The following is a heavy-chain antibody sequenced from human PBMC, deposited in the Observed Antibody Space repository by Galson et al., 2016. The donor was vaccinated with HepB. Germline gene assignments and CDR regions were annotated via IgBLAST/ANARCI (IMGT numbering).Heavy chain of an antibody. Sequence: SLRLSCAGSGFTFGSYAMNWVRQAPGKGLEWVSTISGSGVGTYYADSVKGRFIVSRDHSKNTLYLPMTSLTAEDTAVYCCANGRTLLVWLEMEPDDALDIWGQGTMVTVSS. D-gene: IGHD3-10*01. CDR2: ISGSGVGT. J-gene: IGHJ3*02. CDR1: GFTFGSYA. V-gene: IGHV3-23*01. CDR3: ANGRTLLVWLEMEPDDALDI.